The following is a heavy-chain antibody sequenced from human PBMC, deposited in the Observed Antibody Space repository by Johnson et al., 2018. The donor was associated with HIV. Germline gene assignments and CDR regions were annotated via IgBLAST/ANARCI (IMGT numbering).Heavy chain of an antibody. CDR3: ARDSWGIAARPEVLRSFDI. CDR2: ISYDGSKK. CDR1: GFTFRSYG. Sequence: QVQLVESGGGVVQPGRSLRLSCAASGFTFRSYGMHWVRQAPGKGLEWVAVISYDGSKKYHADSVKGRFTISRDNSKNTLYLQMNSLRAEDTAVYYCARDSWGIAARPEVLRSFDIWGQGTMVTVSS. J-gene: IGHJ3*02. V-gene: IGHV3-30*03. D-gene: IGHD6-6*01.